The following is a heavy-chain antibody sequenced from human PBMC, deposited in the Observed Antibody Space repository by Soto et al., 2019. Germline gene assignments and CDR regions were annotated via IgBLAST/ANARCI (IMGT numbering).Heavy chain of an antibody. Sequence: QVQLVQSGAEVKNPGSSVKVSCKASGGTFSSYTISWVRQAPGQGLEWMGRIIPILGIANYAQKFQGKVTITADKSTRPAYMELSSLRSDDTAVYYCARYSGYVPFDYWGQGTLVNVSS. CDR1: GGTFSSYT. J-gene: IGHJ4*02. CDR3: ARYSGYVPFDY. D-gene: IGHD5-12*01. CDR2: IIPILGIA. V-gene: IGHV1-69*02.